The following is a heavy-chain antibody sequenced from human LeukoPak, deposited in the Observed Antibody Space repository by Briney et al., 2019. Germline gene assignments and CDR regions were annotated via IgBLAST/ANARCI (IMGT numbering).Heavy chain of an antibody. J-gene: IGHJ6*02. Sequence: GGSLRLSCAASGFTVSSNYMSWVRQAPGKGLEWVSVIYSGGSTYYADSVKGRFTISRDNSKNTLYPQMNSLRAEDTAVYYCARTRGYSYYYGMDVWGQGTTVTVSS. CDR3: ARTRGYSYYYGMDV. V-gene: IGHV3-66*01. D-gene: IGHD3-22*01. CDR1: GFTVSSNY. CDR2: IYSGGST.